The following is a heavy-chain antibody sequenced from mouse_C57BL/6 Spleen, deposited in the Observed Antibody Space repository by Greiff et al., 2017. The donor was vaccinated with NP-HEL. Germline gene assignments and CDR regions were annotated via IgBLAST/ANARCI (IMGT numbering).Heavy chain of an antibody. D-gene: IGHD2-13*01. CDR1: GYTFTSYW. CDR3: ARSRDGYYAMDY. J-gene: IGHJ4*01. Sequence: VQLQQSGAELAKPGASVKLSCKASGYTFTSYWMHWVKQRPGQGLEWIGYINPSSGYTKYNQKFKDKATLTADKSSNTAYMQRSSLTYEDSAVYYCARSRDGYYAMDYWGQGSSVTVSS. V-gene: IGHV1-7*01. CDR2: INPSSGYT.